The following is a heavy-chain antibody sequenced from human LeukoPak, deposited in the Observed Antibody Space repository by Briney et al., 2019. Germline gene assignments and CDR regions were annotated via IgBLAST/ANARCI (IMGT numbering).Heavy chain of an antibody. CDR2: IYHSGSP. V-gene: IGHV4-38-2*01. J-gene: IGHJ4*02. D-gene: IGHD2-15*01. CDR1: GYSISSGYY. CDR3: ARVVRYCSGSSCYWFDY. Sequence: SETLSLTCAVSGYSISSGYYWGWIRQPPGKGLEWIGSIYHSGSPYYNPSLKSRIIISVDTSKNQFSLKLSSVTAADTAVYYCARVVRYCSGSSCYWFDYWGQGTLVTVSS.